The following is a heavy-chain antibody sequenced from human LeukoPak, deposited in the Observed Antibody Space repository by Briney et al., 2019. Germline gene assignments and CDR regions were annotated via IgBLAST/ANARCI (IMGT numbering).Heavy chain of an antibody. CDR1: GYTFTGYY. D-gene: IGHD6-19*01. V-gene: IGHV1-2*02. CDR3: ASHPSGWYGNPYYYMDV. CDR2: INPNSGGT. Sequence: ASVKVSCKASGYTFTGYYMHWVRQAPGQGLEWMGWINPNSGGTNYAQKFQGRVTMTRDTSISTAYMELSRLRSDDTAVYYCASHPSGWYGNPYYYMDVWGKGTTVIVSS. J-gene: IGHJ6*03.